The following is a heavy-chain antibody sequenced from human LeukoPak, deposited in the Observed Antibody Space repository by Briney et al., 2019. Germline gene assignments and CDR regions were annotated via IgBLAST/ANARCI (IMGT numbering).Heavy chain of an antibody. V-gene: IGHV3-7*01. CDR2: IKQDGSEK. J-gene: IGHJ4*02. CDR3: ARSPGPRYFGY. Sequence: GGSLRLSCAASGFTFSSYWMSWVRQAPGKGLEWVANIKQDGSEKYYVDSVKGRFTISRDNAENSLYLQMNSLRAEDTAVYYCARSPGPRYFGYWGQGALVTVSS. CDR1: GFTFSSYW.